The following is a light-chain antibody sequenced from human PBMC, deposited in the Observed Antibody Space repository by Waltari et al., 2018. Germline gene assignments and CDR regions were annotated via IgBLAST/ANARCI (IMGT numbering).Light chain of an antibody. J-gene: IGLJ2*01. CDR3: AAWDDSLKAVL. V-gene: IGLV1-44*01. CDR1: TSNIGRNN. Sequence: QSVLTQPPSASGPPGQTATTSCSGSTSNIGRNNVNSYQQLPGTAPKLLTQSNNQRPSGVPDRFSGSKSGTSASLIISGLQSEDEAEYFCAAWDDSLKAVLFGGGTKLTVL. CDR2: SNN.